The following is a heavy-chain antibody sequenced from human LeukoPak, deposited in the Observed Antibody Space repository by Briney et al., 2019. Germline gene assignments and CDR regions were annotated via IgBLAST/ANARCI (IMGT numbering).Heavy chain of an antibody. J-gene: IGHJ6*03. CDR2: MYTSGSS. CDR1: GGSISSGSYY. V-gene: IGHV4-61*02. CDR3: ARVLRGAHRILKNYYMDV. Sequence: PSETLSLTCSVSGGSISSGSYYWSWIRQPAGKGLEWIGRMYTSGSSNYNPSLKSRVTISVDTSKNQFSLKLSSVTAADTAVYYCARVLRGAHRILKNYYMDVWGKGTTVTVSS. D-gene: IGHD3-10*01.